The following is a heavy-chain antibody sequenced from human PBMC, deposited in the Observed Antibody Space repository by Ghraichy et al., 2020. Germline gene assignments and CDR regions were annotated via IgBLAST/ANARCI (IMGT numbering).Heavy chain of an antibody. J-gene: IGHJ5*02. D-gene: IGHD6-19*01. CDR3: AKDMLSSGWVTEPWFDP. V-gene: IGHV3-23*01. CDR2: ISGSGGST. CDR1: GFTFSSYA. Sequence: GGSLRLSCAASGFTFSSYAMSWVRQAPGKGLEWVSAISGSGGSTYYADSVKGRFTISRDNSKNTLYLQMNSLRAEDTAVYYCAKDMLSSGWVTEPWFDPWGQGTLVTVSS.